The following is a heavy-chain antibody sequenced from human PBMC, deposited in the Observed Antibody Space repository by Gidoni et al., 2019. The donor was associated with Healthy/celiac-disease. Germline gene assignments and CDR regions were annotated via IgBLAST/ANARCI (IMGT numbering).Heavy chain of an antibody. CDR1: GFTFSSYW. D-gene: IGHD6-13*01. V-gene: IGHV3-74*01. CDR2: INSDGSST. J-gene: IGHJ3*02. Sequence: EVQLVESGGGLVQPGGSLSLSCAASGFTFSSYWMHWVRQAPGKGLVWVSRINSDGSSTSYADSVKGRFTISRDNAKNTLYLQMNSLRAEDTAVYYCAREHSSSWTPGDAFDIWGQGTMVTVSS. CDR3: AREHSSSWTPGDAFDI.